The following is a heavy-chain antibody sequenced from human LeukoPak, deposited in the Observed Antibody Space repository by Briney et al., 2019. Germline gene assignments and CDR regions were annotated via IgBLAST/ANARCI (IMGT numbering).Heavy chain of an antibody. CDR1: GYSFTSYW. J-gene: IGHJ6*02. CDR3: ARGVVGANDYFYGMDV. Sequence: GESLKISCKGSGYSFTSYWIGWVRQMPGKGLEWMGNIYPDDSDTRYSPSFQGQVTMSADKSIRTAYLQWSSLKASDTAIYYCARGVVGANDYFYGMDVWGQGTTVTVSS. V-gene: IGHV5-51*01. CDR2: IYPDDSDT. D-gene: IGHD1-26*01.